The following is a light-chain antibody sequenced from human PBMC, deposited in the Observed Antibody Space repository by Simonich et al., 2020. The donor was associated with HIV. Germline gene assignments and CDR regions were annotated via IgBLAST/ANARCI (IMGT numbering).Light chain of an antibody. CDR3: QHRSNWPPT. CDR1: QSVSSSY. CDR2: DAS. J-gene: IGKJ1*01. V-gene: IGKV3D-20*02. Sequence: EIVLTQSPGTLSLSPVERATLSCRASQSVSSSYLAWYQQKPGLAPRLLIYDASSRATGIPDRFSGSGSGTDFTLTISSLEAEDFAVYYCQHRSNWPPTFGQGTKVDIK.